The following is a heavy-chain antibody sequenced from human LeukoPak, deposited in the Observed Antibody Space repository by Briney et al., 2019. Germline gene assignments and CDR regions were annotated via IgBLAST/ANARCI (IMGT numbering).Heavy chain of an antibody. V-gene: IGHV4-61*02. CDR1: GGSISSGSYY. CDR2: IYTSGST. J-gene: IGHJ4*02. CDR3: ARTYYYDSSGYYSLDY. D-gene: IGHD3-22*01. Sequence: SETLSLTRTVSGGSISSGSYYWSWIRQPAGKGLEWIGRIYTSGSTNYNPSLKSRVTISVDTSKNQFSLKLSSVTAADTAVYYCARTYYYDSSGYYSLDYWGQGTLVTVSS.